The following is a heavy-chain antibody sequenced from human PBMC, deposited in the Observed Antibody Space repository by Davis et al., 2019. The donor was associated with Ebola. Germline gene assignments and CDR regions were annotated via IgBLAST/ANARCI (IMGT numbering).Heavy chain of an antibody. D-gene: IGHD5-12*01. Sequence: GESLKISCAASGFTFSSNAMSWVRQAPGKGLEWVSSISGTRDTTKYADSVKGRFTISRDNAKNSLYLQMNSLRAEDTAVYYCARGLRFRNYYYGMDVWGQGTTVTVSS. CDR1: GFTFSSNA. CDR3: ARGLRFRNYYYGMDV. J-gene: IGHJ6*02. V-gene: IGHV3-23*01. CDR2: ISGTRDTT.